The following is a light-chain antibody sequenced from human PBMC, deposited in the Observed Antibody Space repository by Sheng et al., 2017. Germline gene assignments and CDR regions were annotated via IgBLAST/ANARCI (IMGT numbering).Light chain of an antibody. V-gene: IGLV2-14*03. CDR3: NSYVSSGTHV. CDR1: SSDVGGYNY. Sequence: QSALTQPASVSGSPGQSITISCTGTSSDVGGYNYVSWYQQHPGKAPKLMIYDVSNRPSGISNRFSGSKSGNTASLTISGLQAEDEADYYCNSYVSSGTHVFGTGTKVTVL. CDR2: DVS. J-gene: IGLJ1*01.